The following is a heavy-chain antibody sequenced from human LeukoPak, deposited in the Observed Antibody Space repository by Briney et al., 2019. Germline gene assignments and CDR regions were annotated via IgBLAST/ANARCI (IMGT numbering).Heavy chain of an antibody. D-gene: IGHD2-2*01. CDR3: ARGQCSGPNCQVALDY. V-gene: IGHV3-74*01. CDR2: VNSDGSRT. J-gene: IGHJ4*02. CDR1: GFTFSSYW. Sequence: PGGSLRLSCAASGFTFSSYWMHWVRQGPGKGLVWVSRVNSDGSRTSYADSVKGRFTISRDNAKNTLYLQMNSLRAEDTAVYYCARGQCSGPNCQVALDYWGQGTLVTVSS.